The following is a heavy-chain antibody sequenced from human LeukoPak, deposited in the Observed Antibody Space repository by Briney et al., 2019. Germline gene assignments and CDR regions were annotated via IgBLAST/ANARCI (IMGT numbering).Heavy chain of an antibody. V-gene: IGHV1-2*02. Sequence: GASVKVSFKASGYTFTGYYMHWVRQAPGQGLDGMGWINPKSGGTNYAQKFQGRVTMTRDTSISTAYMELSRLRSDDTAVYYRARSTGYPPVDGDYWGQGTLVTVSS. CDR2: INPKSGGT. CDR1: GYTFTGYY. CDR3: ARSTGYPPVDGDY. J-gene: IGHJ4*02. D-gene: IGHD4-11*01.